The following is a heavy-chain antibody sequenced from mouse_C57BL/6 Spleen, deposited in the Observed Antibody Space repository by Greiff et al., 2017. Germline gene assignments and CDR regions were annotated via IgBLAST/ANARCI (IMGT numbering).Heavy chain of an antibody. CDR3: ARSTSYAMDY. CDR2: ISSGSSTN. V-gene: IGHV5-17*01. Sequence: EVKLVESGGGLVKPGGSLKLSCAAAGFTFSDYGMHWVRQAPEKGLEWVAYISSGSSTNYYADTVKGRFTISRDNAKNTLFLQMTSLRSEDTAMYYCARSTSYAMDYWGQGTSVTVSS. CDR1: GFTFSDYG. J-gene: IGHJ4*01.